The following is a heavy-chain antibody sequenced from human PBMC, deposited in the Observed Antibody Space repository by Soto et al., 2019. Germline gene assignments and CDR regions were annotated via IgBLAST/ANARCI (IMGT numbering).Heavy chain of an antibody. Sequence: GESLKISCKGSGYSFTSYWVGWVRQMPGKGLEWMGIIYPGDSDTRYSPSFQGQVTISADKSISTAYLQWSSLKASDTAMYYCARLKNYYDSSGYFLAHNWFDPWGQGTLVTVSS. CDR3: ARLKNYYDSSGYFLAHNWFDP. D-gene: IGHD3-22*01. V-gene: IGHV5-51*01. J-gene: IGHJ5*02. CDR1: GYSFTSYW. CDR2: IYPGDSDT.